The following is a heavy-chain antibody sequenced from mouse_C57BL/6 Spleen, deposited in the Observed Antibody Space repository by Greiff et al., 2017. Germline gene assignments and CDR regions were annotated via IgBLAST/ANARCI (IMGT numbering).Heavy chain of an antibody. V-gene: IGHV3-6*01. CDR1: GYSITSGYY. D-gene: IGHD1-1*01. CDR3: AREEIYYGMSYEAY. CDR2: ISDDGSN. Sequence: ESGPGLVKPSQSLSLTCSVTGYSITSGYYWNCIRQFPGNKLEWMGYISDDGSNNYTSSLKNRISITRDTSKNQFFLKLNSVTTEDTATYYSAREEIYYGMSYEAYWGQGTLVTVSA. J-gene: IGHJ3*01.